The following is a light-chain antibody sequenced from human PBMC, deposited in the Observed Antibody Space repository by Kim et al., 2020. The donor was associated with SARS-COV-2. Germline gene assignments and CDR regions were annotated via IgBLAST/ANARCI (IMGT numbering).Light chain of an antibody. CDR3: RQRSSWPLT. CDR2: DAS. Sequence: LSPGKRATLSCRASETITTYLGWYQQRPGQPPRLLIYDASKRATGIPARFSGSGSGTDFTLIISSLEPEDSAVYFCRQRSSWPLTFGQGTKVEIK. CDR1: ETITTY. J-gene: IGKJ1*01. V-gene: IGKV3-11*01.